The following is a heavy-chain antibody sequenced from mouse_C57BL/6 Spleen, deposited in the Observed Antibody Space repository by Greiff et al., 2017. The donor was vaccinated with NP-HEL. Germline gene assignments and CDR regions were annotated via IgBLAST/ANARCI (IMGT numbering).Heavy chain of an antibody. V-gene: IGHV1-64*01. D-gene: IGHD1-1*01. J-gene: IGHJ3*01. CDR3: ARIPYYYGSSWAY. Sequence: VQLQQSGAELVKPGASVKLSCKASGYTFTSYWMHWVKQRPGQGLEWIGMIHPNSGSTNYHEKFKSQATLTVDKSSSTAYMQLSSLTSEDSAVYYCARIPYYYGSSWAYWGQGTLVTVSA. CDR2: IHPNSGST. CDR1: GYTFTSYW.